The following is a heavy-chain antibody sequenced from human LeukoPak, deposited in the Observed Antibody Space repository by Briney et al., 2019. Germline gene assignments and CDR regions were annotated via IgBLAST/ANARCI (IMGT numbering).Heavy chain of an antibody. D-gene: IGHD3-10*01. CDR1: GFTFSSYA. J-gene: IGHJ4*02. CDR3: ARDWARYYYGSGSLDY. Sequence: NPGGSLRLSCAASGFTFSSYAMSWVRQAPGKGMEWVSAISNSGGSTYYANYVKGRFTISRDNSKNTLYLQMNSLRAEDTAVYYCARDWARYYYGSGSLDYWGQGTLVTVSS. V-gene: IGHV3-23*01. CDR2: ISNSGGST.